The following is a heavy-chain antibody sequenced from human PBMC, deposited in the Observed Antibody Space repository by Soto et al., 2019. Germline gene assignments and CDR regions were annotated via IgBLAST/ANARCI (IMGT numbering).Heavy chain of an antibody. V-gene: IGHV3-23*01. D-gene: IGHD3-3*02. CDR2: IDSSGGSI. J-gene: IGHJ4*02. Sequence: PGGSLRLSCAASGITLSSYAVTWLRQAPGKGLEGVGGIDSSGGSISYAVAVKGRFAISRDNSKSTVSLLMNSLKCEDTAIYYCANSFFPAAPLDYWGRGPLVTVSS. CDR1: GITLSSYA. CDR3: ANSFFPAAPLDY.